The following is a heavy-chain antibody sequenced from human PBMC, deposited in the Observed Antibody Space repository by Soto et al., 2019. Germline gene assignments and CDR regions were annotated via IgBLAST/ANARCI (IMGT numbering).Heavy chain of an antibody. CDR1: GFTLSGYA. V-gene: IGHV3-64*01. D-gene: IGHD6-6*01. Sequence: PGGSLRLSCAASGFTLSGYAMDWVRQAPGKGLEYVSGISSNGVGTYYANSVHGSFTISRDNSKNTVYLQMGSLRPEDMVVFYCARRARPDFYYMDVWGKGTTVTVSS. CDR2: ISSNGVGT. J-gene: IGHJ6*03. CDR3: ARRARPDFYYMDV.